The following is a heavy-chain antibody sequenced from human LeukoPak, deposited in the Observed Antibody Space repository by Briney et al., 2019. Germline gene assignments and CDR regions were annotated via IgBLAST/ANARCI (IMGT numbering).Heavy chain of an antibody. Sequence: PGGSLRLSCAASGFTFSNYAMSWVRQAPGEGLEWVSGISGGGGTTYYADSVKGRFTFSRDNSKNTLYLQMSSLRAEDTAVYYCARAMMVVTNLWGVFDYWGQGTLVTVSS. CDR2: ISGGGGTT. CDR3: ARAMMVVTNLWGVFDY. D-gene: IGHD3-22*01. CDR1: GFTFSNYA. J-gene: IGHJ4*02. V-gene: IGHV3-23*01.